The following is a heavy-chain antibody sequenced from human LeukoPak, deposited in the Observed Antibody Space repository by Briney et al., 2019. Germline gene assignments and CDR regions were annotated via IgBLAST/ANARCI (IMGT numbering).Heavy chain of an antibody. J-gene: IGHJ4*02. D-gene: IGHD4-17*01. Sequence: GGSLRLSCAASGFTFSSYAMSWVRQAPGKGLEWASAISGSGGSTYYADSVKGRFTISRDNSKNTLYLQMNSLRAEDTAVYYCAKDSAGDYDLNFDYWGQGTLVTVSS. CDR2: ISGSGGST. V-gene: IGHV3-23*01. CDR3: AKDSAGDYDLNFDY. CDR1: GFTFSSYA.